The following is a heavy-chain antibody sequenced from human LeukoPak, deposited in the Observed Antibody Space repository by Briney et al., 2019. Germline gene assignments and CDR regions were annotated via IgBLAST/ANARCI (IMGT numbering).Heavy chain of an antibody. CDR1: GGSISSSSYY. J-gene: IGHJ4*02. CDR2: IYYSGST. V-gene: IGHV4-39*01. Sequence: SETLSLTCTVSGGSISSSSYYWGWIRQPPGKGLEWIGSIYYSGSTYYNPSLKSRVTISVDTSKNQFSLKLSSVTAADTAVYYCARGDTHRYSSGWYYGTRAANFDYWGQGTLVTVSS. CDR3: ARGDTHRYSSGWYYGTRAANFDY. D-gene: IGHD6-19*01.